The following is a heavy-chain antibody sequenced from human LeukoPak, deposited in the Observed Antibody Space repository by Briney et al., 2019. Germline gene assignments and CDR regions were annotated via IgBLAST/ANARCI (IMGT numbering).Heavy chain of an antibody. J-gene: IGHJ4*02. CDR1: GDSVSSGAYY. CDR3: ARSHTRGNMVALIDF. Sequence: KPSETLSLTCTVSGDSVSSGAYYWDWIRQPPGKGLEWIGSIYYSGSTYYNPSLRSRATLSVDTSKNQFSLKLSSVTATETAMYYCARSHTRGNMVALIDFWGQGTLVTVSS. CDR2: IYYSGST. V-gene: IGHV4-39*01. D-gene: IGHD5-12*01.